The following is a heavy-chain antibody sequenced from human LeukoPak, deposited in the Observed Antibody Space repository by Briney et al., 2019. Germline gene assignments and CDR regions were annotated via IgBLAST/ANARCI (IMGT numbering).Heavy chain of an antibody. V-gene: IGHV1-2*02. CDR1: GYTFTSYG. J-gene: IGHJ6*02. CDR2: INPNSGGT. CDR3: ATHSQDIVVVPAAKYYYYGMDV. D-gene: IGHD2-2*01. Sequence: ASVKVSCKASGYTFTSYGISWVRQAPGQGLEWMGWINPNSGGTNYAQKFQGRVTMTRDTSISTAYMELSRLRSDDTAVYYCATHSQDIVVVPAAKYYYYGMDVWGQGTTVTVSS.